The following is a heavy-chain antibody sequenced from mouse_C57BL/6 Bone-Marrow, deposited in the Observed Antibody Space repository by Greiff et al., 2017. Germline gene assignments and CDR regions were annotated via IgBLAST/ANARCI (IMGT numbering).Heavy chain of an antibody. V-gene: IGHV1-69*01. CDR1: GYTFTSYW. J-gene: IGHJ4*01. CDR2: IDPSDSYT. CDR3: ARYSSGYCAMDY. Sequence: QVQLQQPGAELVMPGASVKLSCKASGYTFTSYWMHWVKQRPGQGLEWIGEIDPSDSYTNYNQKFKGKSTLTVDKSSSTAYMQLSSLTSEDSAVYYCARYSSGYCAMDYWCQGTSVTVSS. D-gene: IGHD3-2*02.